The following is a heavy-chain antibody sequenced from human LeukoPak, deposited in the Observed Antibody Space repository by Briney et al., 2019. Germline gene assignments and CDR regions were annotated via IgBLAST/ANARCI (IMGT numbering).Heavy chain of an antibody. J-gene: IGHJ4*02. D-gene: IGHD3-22*01. CDR2: INPNSGGT. Sequence: ASAKVSCKASGYTFTCYYMHWVRQAPGQGLEWMGWINPNSGGTNYAQKFQGRVTMTRDTSISTAYMELSRLRSDDTAVYYCARVPDYYDSSGYYSSGIDYWGQGTLVTVSS. CDR3: ARVPDYYDSSGYYSSGIDY. V-gene: IGHV1-2*02. CDR1: GYTFTCYY.